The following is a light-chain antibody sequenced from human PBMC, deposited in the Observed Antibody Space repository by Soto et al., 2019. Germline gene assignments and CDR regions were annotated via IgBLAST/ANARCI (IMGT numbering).Light chain of an antibody. CDR2: SNN. J-gene: IGLJ2*01. CDR3: ASWDDSLSGLV. V-gene: IGLV1-47*02. Sequence: QSVLTQPPSASGTPGQTISISCSGSTSNIGSNYVYWYQQLPGTAPKLLIYSNNERPSGVPDRFSGSKSGTSASLAISGLRSEDEADYYCASWDDSLSGLVFGGGTKLTVL. CDR1: TSNIGSNY.